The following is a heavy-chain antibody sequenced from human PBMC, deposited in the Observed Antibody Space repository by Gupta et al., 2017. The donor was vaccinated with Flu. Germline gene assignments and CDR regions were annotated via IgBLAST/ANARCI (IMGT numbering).Heavy chain of an antibody. D-gene: IGHD5-18*01. CDR1: GFTFSGYN. Sequence: EVQLVESGGGLVKPGGSLRLSCAASGFTFSGYNMTWVRQAPGKRLEWVSSISNSGTYIYYTDSVRGRFTISRDNAKNSLYLHMNSLRAEDTALYFCAGRGYTYGLDYWGQGTLVTVSS. J-gene: IGHJ4*02. CDR2: ISNSGTYI. V-gene: IGHV3-21*01. CDR3: AGRGYTYGLDY.